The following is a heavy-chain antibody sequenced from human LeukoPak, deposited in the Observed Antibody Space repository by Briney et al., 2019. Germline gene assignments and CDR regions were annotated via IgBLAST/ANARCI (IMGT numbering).Heavy chain of an antibody. J-gene: IGHJ5*02. D-gene: IGHD6-13*01. Sequence: PSETLSLTCTVSGGSLSSYYWSWIRQPPGKGLEWIGYVTYSGNTNYNPSLKSQVTISLDTSKNQFSLKLTSVTAADTAVYYCARHFDPRGVNWFDPWGQGILVTVSS. CDR3: ARHFDPRGVNWFDP. V-gene: IGHV4-59*08. CDR1: GGSLSSYY. CDR2: VTYSGNT.